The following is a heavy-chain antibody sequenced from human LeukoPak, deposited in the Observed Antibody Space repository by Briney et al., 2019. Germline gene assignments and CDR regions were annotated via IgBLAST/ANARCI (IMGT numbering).Heavy chain of an antibody. V-gene: IGHV1-18*01. J-gene: IGHJ4*02. D-gene: IGHD3-22*01. CDR2: ISAYNGNT. Sequence: GASVKVPCKASGYTFTSYGISWVRQAPGQGLEWMGWISAYNGNTHYAQKLQGRVTMTTDTSTNTVYMELRSLRSDDTAVYYCARGSPPRRNYDSRGYYSYYFDYWGQGTLVTVSS. CDR1: GYTFTSYG. CDR3: ARGSPPRRNYDSRGYYSYYFDY.